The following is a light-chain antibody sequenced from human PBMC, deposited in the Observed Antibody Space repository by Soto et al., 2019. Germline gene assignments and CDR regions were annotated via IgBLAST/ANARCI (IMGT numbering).Light chain of an antibody. V-gene: IGKV4-1*01. Sequence: DIVMTQSPDSLAVSLGERATINCKSSQSVLYSSNNKNYLAWYQQKPGQPPKLLIYWASTRESVVPDRFSGSGSGTDFTLNISSLQDEDVAVYYCQQYYSTPQTFGQGTKVEIK. J-gene: IGKJ1*01. CDR1: QSVLYSSNNKNY. CDR3: QQYYSTPQT. CDR2: WAS.